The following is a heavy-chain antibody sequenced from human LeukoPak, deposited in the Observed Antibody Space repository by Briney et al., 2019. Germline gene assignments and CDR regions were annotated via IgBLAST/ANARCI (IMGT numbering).Heavy chain of an antibody. Sequence: SETLSLTCTVSGGSISSYYWSWIRQPAGKGLERIGRIYTSGSTNYNPSLKSRVTMSVDTSKNQFSLKLSSVTAADTAVYYCARVRGAYSSSWYTEGYYYYYMDVWGKGTTVTISS. V-gene: IGHV4-4*07. CDR2: IYTSGST. CDR1: GGSISSYY. CDR3: ARVRGAYSSSWYTEGYYYYYMDV. D-gene: IGHD6-13*01. J-gene: IGHJ6*03.